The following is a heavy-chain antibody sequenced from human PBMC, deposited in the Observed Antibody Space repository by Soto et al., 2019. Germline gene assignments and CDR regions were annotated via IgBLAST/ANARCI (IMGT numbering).Heavy chain of an antibody. D-gene: IGHD1-26*01. V-gene: IGHV4-59*01. J-gene: IGHJ5*02. CDR3: ARGKYSGSYYDWFDP. CDR2: IYYSGTT. CDR1: GGSISTYY. Sequence: SETLSLTCTVSGGSISTYYWSWIRQPPGKGLEWIGYIYYSGTTNYNPSLKSRVTISVDTSKNQFSLKLSSVTAAGTAVYYCARGKYSGSYYDWFDPWGQGTLVTVSS.